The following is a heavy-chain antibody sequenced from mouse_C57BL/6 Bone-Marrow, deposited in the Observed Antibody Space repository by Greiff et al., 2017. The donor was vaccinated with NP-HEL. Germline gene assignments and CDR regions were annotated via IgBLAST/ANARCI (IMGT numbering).Heavy chain of an antibody. D-gene: IGHD2-3*01. CDR1: GYAFSSSW. Sequence: VQLMESGPELVKPGASVKISCKASGYAFSSSWMHWVKQRPGQGLEWIGRIYPGDGDTNYNGKFKGKATLTADTSSSTAYMQLSSLTSGDSAVYFCARPDGYYLAAWFAYWGQGTLVTVSA. J-gene: IGHJ3*01. CDR2: IYPGDGDT. V-gene: IGHV1-82*01. CDR3: ARPDGYYLAAWFAY.